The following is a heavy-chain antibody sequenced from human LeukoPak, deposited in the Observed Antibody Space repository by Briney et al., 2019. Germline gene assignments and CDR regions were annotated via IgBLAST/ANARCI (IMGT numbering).Heavy chain of an antibody. V-gene: IGHV3-74*01. CDR1: GNYW. Sequence: GGSLRLSCAASGNYWMHWVRQVPGKGLVWVSHINSDGSWTSYADSVKGRFTISKDNAKNSLYLQMNTLRADDTAVYYCARDGFGTGSNWGQGTLVTVSS. J-gene: IGHJ4*02. CDR2: INSDGSWT. CDR3: ARDGFGTGSN. D-gene: IGHD3-16*01.